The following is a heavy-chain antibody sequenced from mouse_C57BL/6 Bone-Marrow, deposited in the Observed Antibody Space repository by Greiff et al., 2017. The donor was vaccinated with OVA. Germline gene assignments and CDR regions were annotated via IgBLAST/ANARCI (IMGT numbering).Heavy chain of an antibody. CDR3: ARKNWAWFAY. CDR1: GFSLTSYG. Sequence: QVQLQQSGPGLVQPSQSLSITCTVSGFSLTSYGVHWVRPSPGKGLAWLGVIWSGGSTDYDAAFISRLSISKDNSKSQVVFKMNSLQADDTAIYYCARKNWAWFAYWGQGTLVTVSA. CDR2: IWSGGST. V-gene: IGHV2-2*01. D-gene: IGHD4-1*01. J-gene: IGHJ3*01.